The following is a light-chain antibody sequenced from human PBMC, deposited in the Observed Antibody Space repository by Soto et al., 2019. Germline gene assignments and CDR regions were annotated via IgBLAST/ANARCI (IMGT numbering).Light chain of an antibody. V-gene: IGKV3-11*01. CDR1: QSVRTS. Sequence: EIVLTQSPATLSLPPGDRATFSCRASQSVRTSLAWYQQKPGQAPRLLIHDASTRATGIPARFSGGGSGTDFTLTISSLEPEDFAVYYCHQRSGWPRTFGGGTKVDIK. CDR2: DAS. J-gene: IGKJ4*01. CDR3: HQRSGWPRT.